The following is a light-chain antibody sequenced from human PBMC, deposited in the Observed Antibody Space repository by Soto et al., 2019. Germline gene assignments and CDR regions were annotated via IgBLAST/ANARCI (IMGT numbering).Light chain of an antibody. Sequence: EIVMTQSPATLSVSPGERATLSCRASQSVSSNLAWYQQKPGQAPRLLIYGASTRATGIPARFSGSGSGIEFTLTISSLQSEDFAVYYCQQYYNWPFPSWTFGQGTKVEIK. CDR1: QSVSSN. J-gene: IGKJ1*01. V-gene: IGKV3-15*01. CDR2: GAS. CDR3: QQYYNWPFPSWT.